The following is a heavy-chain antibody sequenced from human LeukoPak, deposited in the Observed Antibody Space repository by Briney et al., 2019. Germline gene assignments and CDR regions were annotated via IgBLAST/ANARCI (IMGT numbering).Heavy chain of an antibody. V-gene: IGHV3-64*01. CDR1: GFTFSSYA. CDR2: ISSNGGST. D-gene: IGHD2-15*01. Sequence: GGSLRPSCAASGFTFSSYAMHWVRQAPGKGLEYVSAISSNGGSTYYANSVKGRFAISRDNSKNTLYLQMGSLRAEDMAVYYCASCSGGSCYSFDYWGQGTLVTVSS. J-gene: IGHJ4*02. CDR3: ASCSGGSCYSFDY.